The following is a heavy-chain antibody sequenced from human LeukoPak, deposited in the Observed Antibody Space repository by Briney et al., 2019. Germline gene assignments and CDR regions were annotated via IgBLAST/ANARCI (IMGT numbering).Heavy chain of an antibody. CDR3: AKSPGIITTYFDY. Sequence: GGSRRLPCAPSGFPFRSYNMNGSPEAPGMGLEWFSSISSSSSYIYYADSVKGRFTISRDNAKNSLYLQMNSLRAEDTAVYYCAKSPGIITTYFDYWGQGALVTVSS. CDR2: ISSSSSYI. CDR1: GFPFRSYN. D-gene: IGHD3-22*01. V-gene: IGHV3-21*01. J-gene: IGHJ4*02.